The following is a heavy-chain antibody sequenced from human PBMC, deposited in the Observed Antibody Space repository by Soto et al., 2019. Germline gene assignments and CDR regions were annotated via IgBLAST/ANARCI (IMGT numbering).Heavy chain of an antibody. V-gene: IGHV5-10-1*01. D-gene: IGHD3-10*01. Sequence: PGESLKISCKGSGYSFTSYWISWVRQMPGKGLEWMGRIDPSDSYTNYSPSFQGHVTVSADKSISTAYLQWSSLKASDTAMYYCARPLPPGGIWFGELSTVHADYWGQGTLVTVSS. J-gene: IGHJ4*02. CDR2: IDPSDSYT. CDR1: GYSFTSYW. CDR3: ARPLPPGGIWFGELSTVHADY.